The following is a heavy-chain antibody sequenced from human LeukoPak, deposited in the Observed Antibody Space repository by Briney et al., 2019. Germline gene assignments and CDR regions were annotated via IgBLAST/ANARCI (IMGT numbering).Heavy chain of an antibody. CDR1: GFTFSRYS. Sequence: GGSLRLSCAASGFTFSRYSMNWVRQAPGKGLEWVSSISTSSSYIYYADSVKGRFTISRDNARNSLYLEMNSLRAEDTAVYYCARDLRRVRVWLRGVKEYYMDVWGKGTTVTVSS. CDR3: ARDLRRVRVWLRGVKEYYMDV. J-gene: IGHJ6*03. D-gene: IGHD3-10*01. V-gene: IGHV3-21*01. CDR2: ISTSSSYI.